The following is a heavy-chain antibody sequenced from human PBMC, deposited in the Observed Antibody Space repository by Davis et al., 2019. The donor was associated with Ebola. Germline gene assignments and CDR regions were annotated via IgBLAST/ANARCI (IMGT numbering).Heavy chain of an antibody. CDR1: GYTFTTYG. CDR3: ARVFGEIVATNFDF. Sequence: AASVKVSCKASGYTFTTYGISWVRQAPGQGLEWMGWISAYNGNTNYAQKLQGRVTMTTDTSTSTAYLELRSLRSDDTAVYYCARVFGEIVATNFDFWGQGTLVTVSS. V-gene: IGHV1-18*04. D-gene: IGHD5-12*01. CDR2: ISAYNGNT. J-gene: IGHJ4*02.